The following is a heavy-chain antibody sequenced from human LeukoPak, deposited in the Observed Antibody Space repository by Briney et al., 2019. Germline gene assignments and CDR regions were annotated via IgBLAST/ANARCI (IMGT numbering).Heavy chain of an antibody. V-gene: IGHV1-3*03. CDR1: GYTFTSYA. CDR2: INAGNGNT. Sequence: ASVKVSCKASGYTFTSYAMHWVRQAPGQRLEWMGWINAGNGNTKYSQEFQGRVTIARDTSASTAYMELSSLRSEDTAVYYCARGGLDGSGSYSIWGQGTMVTVSS. D-gene: IGHD3-10*01. J-gene: IGHJ3*02. CDR3: ARGGLDGSGSYSI.